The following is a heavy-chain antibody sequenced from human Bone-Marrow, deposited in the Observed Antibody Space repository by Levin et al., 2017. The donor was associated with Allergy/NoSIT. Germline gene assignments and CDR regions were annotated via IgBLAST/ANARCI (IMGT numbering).Heavy chain of an antibody. CDR3: ARGGFIYGADAFDI. CDR1: GASISRGDFY. D-gene: IGHD5-18*01. J-gene: IGHJ3*02. Sequence: PSETLSLTCTVSGASISRGDFYWTWFRQAPGKGLEWIGYIYNSASAYYNPSLKGRVTISGDTSKNQVSLKLTSLSVADTAVYYCARGGFIYGADAFDIWGQGTMVTVSS. CDR2: IYNSASA. V-gene: IGHV4-30-4*01.